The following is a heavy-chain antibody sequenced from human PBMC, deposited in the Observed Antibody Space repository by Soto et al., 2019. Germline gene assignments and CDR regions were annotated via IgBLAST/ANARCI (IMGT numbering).Heavy chain of an antibody. V-gene: IGHV4-59*01. CDR3: ARRWGTYFDY. CDR1: GGSISSYY. D-gene: IGHD7-27*01. Sequence: SETLSLTCAVSGGSISSYYWSWIRQPPGKGLEWIGYIYYSGSTNYNPSLKSRVTISVDTSKNQFSLKLSSVTAADTAVYYCARRWGTYFDYWGQGTLVTVS. J-gene: IGHJ4*02. CDR2: IYYSGST.